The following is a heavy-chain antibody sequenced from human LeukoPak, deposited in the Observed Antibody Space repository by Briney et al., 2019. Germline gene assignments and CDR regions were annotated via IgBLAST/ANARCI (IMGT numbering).Heavy chain of an antibody. CDR2: ITGSGGTS. CDR1: GFIFRNYA. D-gene: IGHD3-9*01. CDR3: AKWGDYDGLTGYYDSDC. J-gene: IGHJ4*02. Sequence: GGSLRLSRAASGFIFRNYAMSSVRQAPGKGLGWVSAITGSGGTSWYADSVKGHFTISRDNSKNTLYLQMNSLGADDTAVYYCAKWGDYDGLTGYYDSDCWGQGTLVTVSS. V-gene: IGHV3-23*01.